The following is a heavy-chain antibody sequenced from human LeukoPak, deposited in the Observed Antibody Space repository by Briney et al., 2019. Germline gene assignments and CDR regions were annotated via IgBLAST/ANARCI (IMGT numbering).Heavy chain of an antibody. J-gene: IGHJ5*02. V-gene: IGHV4-59*01. Sequence: SETLSLTCTVSGCSISSYYWSWIRQSPGKGLEWIGYIYDSGSTNYNPSLKSRVTISVDTSRSQFSLKLSSVTAADTAVYYCARKDYNILTGSGDNWFDPWGQGTLVTVSS. CDR1: GCSISSYY. CDR3: ARKDYNILTGSGDNWFDP. D-gene: IGHD3-9*01. CDR2: IYDSGST.